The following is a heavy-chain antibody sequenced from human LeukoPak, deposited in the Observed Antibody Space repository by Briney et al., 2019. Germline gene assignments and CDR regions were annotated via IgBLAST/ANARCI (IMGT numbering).Heavy chain of an antibody. CDR3: ARTTTRDGYIVNFDY. V-gene: IGHV1-69*01. D-gene: IGHD5-24*01. CDR1: GGTFSSYA. J-gene: IGHJ4*02. Sequence: SVKVSCKASGGTFSSYAISWVRQAPGQGLEWMGGIIPIFGTANYAQKFQGRVTITADESTSTAYMELSSLRSEDTAVYYCARTTTRDGYIVNFDYWGQGTLVTVSS. CDR2: IIPIFGTA.